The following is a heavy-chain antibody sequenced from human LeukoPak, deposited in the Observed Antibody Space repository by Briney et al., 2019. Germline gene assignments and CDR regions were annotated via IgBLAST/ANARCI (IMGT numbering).Heavy chain of an antibody. CDR1: GYTLTELS. Sequence: ASVKVSCKVSGYTLTELSMHWVRQAPGKGLEWMGGFDPEDGETIYAQKFQGRVTMTEDTSTDTAYMELSSLRSEDTAVYYCATDHDPYYSLGYWGQGTLVTVSS. CDR2: FDPEDGET. D-gene: IGHD3-10*01. V-gene: IGHV1-24*01. J-gene: IGHJ4*02. CDR3: ATDHDPYYSLGY.